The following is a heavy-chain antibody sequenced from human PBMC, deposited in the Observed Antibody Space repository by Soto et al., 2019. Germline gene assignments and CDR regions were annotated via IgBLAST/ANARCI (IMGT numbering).Heavy chain of an antibody. CDR2: INPSGGST. D-gene: IGHD4-17*01. Sequence: GPSVKVSCKASGYTFTSYYMHWVRRAPGQGLEWMGIINPSGGSTSYAQKFQGRVTMTRDTSTSTVYMELSSLRSEDTAVYYCARADYGDYHAFDIWGQGTMVTVSS. CDR1: GYTFTSYY. V-gene: IGHV1-46*01. J-gene: IGHJ3*02. CDR3: ARADYGDYHAFDI.